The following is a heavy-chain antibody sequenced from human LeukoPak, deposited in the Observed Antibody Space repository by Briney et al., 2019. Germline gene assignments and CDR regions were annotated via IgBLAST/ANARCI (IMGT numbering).Heavy chain of an antibody. CDR3: ARHKYYYDSSGYYPDY. CDR1: GYSFTTYW. Sequence: GESLKISCKGSGYSFTTYWIGWVRQMPGKGLEWMGIIYPGDSDTRYSPSFQGQVTISADRSISTAYLQWSSQKASDTAMYYCARHKYYYDSSGYYPDYWGQGTLVTVSS. J-gene: IGHJ4*02. V-gene: IGHV5-51*01. D-gene: IGHD3-22*01. CDR2: IYPGDSDT.